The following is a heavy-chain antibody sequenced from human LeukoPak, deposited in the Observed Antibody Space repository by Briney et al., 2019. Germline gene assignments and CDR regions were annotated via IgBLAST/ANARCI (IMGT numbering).Heavy chain of an antibody. J-gene: IGHJ3*02. CDR1: GYTFTSYA. CDR3: GVLVGYCSSTSCPLRAFDI. CDR2: INAGNGNT. D-gene: IGHD2-2*01. V-gene: IGHV1-3*01. Sequence: GASVKVSCKASGYTFTSYAMHWVRQAPGQRLEWMGWINAGNGNTKYSQKFQGRVTITRDTSAGTAYMELSSLRSEDTAVYYCGVLVGYCSSTSCPLRAFDIWGQGTMVTVSS.